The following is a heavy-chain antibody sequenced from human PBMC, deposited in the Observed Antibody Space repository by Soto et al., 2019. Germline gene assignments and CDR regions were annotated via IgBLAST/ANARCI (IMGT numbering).Heavy chain of an antibody. CDR2: IVPIFGTP. CDR1: GGTFSTYA. Sequence: QVQLVQSGAEVKQPGSSVKVSCKTSGGTFSTYAISWVRQAPGQGLEWMGGIVPIFGTPNYAQKFKGRVTIAADDSTRTDDMEMRSLRSEDTAVYYCARGWGYDSSDYYYAYWGRGTLVTVSS. CDR3: ARGWGYDSSDYYYAY. J-gene: IGHJ4*02. D-gene: IGHD3-22*01. V-gene: IGHV1-69*01.